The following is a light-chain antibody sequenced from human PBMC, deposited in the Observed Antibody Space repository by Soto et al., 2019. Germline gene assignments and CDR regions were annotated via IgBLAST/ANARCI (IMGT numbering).Light chain of an antibody. V-gene: IGKV3-11*01. Sequence: EIVLTQSPATLSLSPGERATLSCRASQSVSSYLAWYQQKPGQAPRLLIYDVSNRATGIPARFSGSGSGTDFTLTLSSLEPEDFAFYYCQQRSNWPITFGQGTRLEIK. J-gene: IGKJ5*01. CDR3: QQRSNWPIT. CDR2: DVS. CDR1: QSVSSY.